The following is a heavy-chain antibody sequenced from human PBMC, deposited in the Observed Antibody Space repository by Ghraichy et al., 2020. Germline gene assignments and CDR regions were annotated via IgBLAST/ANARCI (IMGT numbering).Heavy chain of an antibody. V-gene: IGHV3-23*01. J-gene: IGHJ4*02. D-gene: IGHD5-12*01. Sequence: GGSLRLSCAASGFTFSSYAMSWVRQAPGKGLEWVSAISGSGGSTYYADSVKGRFTISRDNSKNTLYLQMNSLRAEDTAVYYCAKNFDSGYELGSYYFDYWGQGTLVTVSS. CDR2: ISGSGGST. CDR3: AKNFDSGYELGSYYFDY. CDR1: GFTFSSYA.